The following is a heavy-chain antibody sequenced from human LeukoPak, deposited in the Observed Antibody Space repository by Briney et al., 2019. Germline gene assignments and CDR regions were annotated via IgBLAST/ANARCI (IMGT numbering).Heavy chain of an antibody. D-gene: IGHD6-19*01. CDR2: ISGSGGST. CDR3: ARRRSAGIAVAGEADY. Sequence: GGSLRLSCAASGFTFSSYAMSWVRQAPGKGLEWVSAISGSGGSTYYADSVKGRFTISRDNSKNTLYLQMNSLRAEDTAVYYCARRRSAGIAVAGEADYWRQGTLVTVSS. CDR1: GFTFSSYA. J-gene: IGHJ4*02. V-gene: IGHV3-23*01.